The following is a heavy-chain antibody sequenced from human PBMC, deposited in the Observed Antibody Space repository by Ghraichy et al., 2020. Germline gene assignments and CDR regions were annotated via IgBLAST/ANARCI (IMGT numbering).Heavy chain of an antibody. J-gene: IGHJ6*03. CDR3: ARTDVDIVDRNYYYYMDV. CDR2: ISSSSSYI. CDR1: GFTFSSYS. V-gene: IGHV3-21*01. Sequence: GGSLRLSCAASGFTFSSYSMNWVRQAPGKGLEWVSSISSSSSYIYYADSVKGRFTISRDNAKNSLYLQMNSLRAEDTAVYYCARTDVDIVDRNYYYYMDVWGKGTTVTVSS. D-gene: IGHD5-12*01.